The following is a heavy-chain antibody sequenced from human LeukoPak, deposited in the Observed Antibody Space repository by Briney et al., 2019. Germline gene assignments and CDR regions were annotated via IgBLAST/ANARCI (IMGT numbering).Heavy chain of an antibody. J-gene: IGHJ4*02. CDR1: GFTFSSYN. Sequence: GGSVRLSCAASGFTFSSYNMNWVRQAPGKGLEWVSSISSSSSYIYYADSVKGRFTISRDNAKNSLYLQMNSLRAEDTAVYYCAREGDIVVVPADLDYWGQGTLVTVSS. D-gene: IGHD2-2*01. CDR2: ISSSSSYI. CDR3: AREGDIVVVPADLDY. V-gene: IGHV3-21*01.